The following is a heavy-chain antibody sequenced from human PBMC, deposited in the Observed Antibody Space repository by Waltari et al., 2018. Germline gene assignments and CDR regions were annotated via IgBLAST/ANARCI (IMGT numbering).Heavy chain of an antibody. V-gene: IGHV4-30-2*01. CDR1: GGSISSGGYS. CDR3: ARFKKYYYDSSGTFDY. D-gene: IGHD3-22*01. CDR2: IYHRGST. Sequence: QLQLQESGSGLVKPSQTLSLTCAVSGGSISSGGYSWRWLRQPPGKGLGWSGYIYHRGSTYYNPSLKSRVTISVDRSKNQFSLKLSSVTAADTAVYYCARFKKYYYDSSGTFDYWGQGTLVTVSS. J-gene: IGHJ4*02.